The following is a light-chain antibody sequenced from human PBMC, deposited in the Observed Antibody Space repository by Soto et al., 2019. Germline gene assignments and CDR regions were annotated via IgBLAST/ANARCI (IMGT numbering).Light chain of an antibody. V-gene: IGKV1-5*03. CDR2: RAS. Sequence: DIQMTQSPSTLSASVGDRVTIKCRASQDIGSRLAWYQQKPGEAPKLLIYRASSLQDWVPARFSGSGSGTEFTLTISGLQPDDFASYYCHQYENFFWTFGQGTKV. CDR1: QDIGSR. CDR3: HQYENFFWT. J-gene: IGKJ1*01.